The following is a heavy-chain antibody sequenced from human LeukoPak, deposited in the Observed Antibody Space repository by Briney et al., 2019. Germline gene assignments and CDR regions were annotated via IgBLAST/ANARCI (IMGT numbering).Heavy chain of an antibody. CDR3: ARDPDYDFWSGYPSYYYYYGMDV. J-gene: IGHJ6*02. D-gene: IGHD3-3*01. CDR1: GYTFTSYD. Sequence: ASVKVSCKASGYTFTSYDINWVRQATGQGLEWMGWMNPNSGNTGYAQKFQGRVTMTRNTSVSTAYMELSSLRSEDTAVYYCARDPDYDFWSGYPSYYYYYGMDVWGQGTTVTVSS. V-gene: IGHV1-8*01. CDR2: MNPNSGNT.